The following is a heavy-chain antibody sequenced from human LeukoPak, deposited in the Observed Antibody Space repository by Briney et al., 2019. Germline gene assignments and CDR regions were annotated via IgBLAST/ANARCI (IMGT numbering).Heavy chain of an antibody. Sequence: PGGSLRLSCTASGFTFDDYAMSWVRQAPGKGLEWVGFIRSKAYGGTTEYAASVKGRFTISRDDSKSIAYLQMNSLKTEDTAVYYCTRDWGYYDSSGYPRHVTDAFDIWGQGTMVTVSS. D-gene: IGHD3-22*01. CDR1: GFTFDDYA. CDR2: IRSKAYGGTT. J-gene: IGHJ3*02. CDR3: TRDWGYYDSSGYPRHVTDAFDI. V-gene: IGHV3-49*04.